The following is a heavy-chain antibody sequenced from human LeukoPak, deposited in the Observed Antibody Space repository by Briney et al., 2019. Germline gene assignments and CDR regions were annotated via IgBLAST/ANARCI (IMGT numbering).Heavy chain of an antibody. D-gene: IGHD6-19*01. V-gene: IGHV4-39*01. CDR2: IYYSGST. J-gene: IGHJ4*02. Sequence: ASETLSLTCTVSGSSISSSSYYWGWIRQPPGKGLEWIGSIYYSGSTYYNPSLKSRVTISVDTSKNQFSLKLSSVTAADTAVYYCARDQRQWLVHFDYWGQGTLVTVSS. CDR3: ARDQRQWLVHFDY. CDR1: GSSISSSSYY.